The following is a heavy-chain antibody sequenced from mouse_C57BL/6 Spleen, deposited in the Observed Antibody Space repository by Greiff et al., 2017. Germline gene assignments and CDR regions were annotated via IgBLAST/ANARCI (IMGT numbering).Heavy chain of an antibody. V-gene: IGHV5-4*01. CDR3: ARDRILGGFAY. CDR2: ISDGGSYT. J-gene: IGHJ3*01. CDR1: GFTFSSYA. D-gene: IGHD4-1*01. Sequence: EVQLVESGGGLVKPGGSLKLSCAASGFTFSSYAMSWVRQTPEKRLEWVATISDGGSYTYYPDNVKGRFTISRYNAKNNLYLQMSHLKSEDTAMYYCARDRILGGFAYWGQGTLVTVSA.